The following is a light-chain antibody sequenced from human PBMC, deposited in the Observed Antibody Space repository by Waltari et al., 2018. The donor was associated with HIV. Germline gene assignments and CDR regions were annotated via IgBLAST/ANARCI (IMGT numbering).Light chain of an antibody. J-gene: IGKJ1*01. V-gene: IGKV3-15*01. Sequence: EIVMTQSPVTLSVSPGQRATLSCRASQTISVNIAWYQQKPGQAPRLLIFAPSTRATCVPARFRGRGFGTEFTLSISDLQSEDFAIYHCQQYIEWPLTFGQGTKVEVK. CDR2: APS. CDR3: QQYIEWPLT. CDR1: QTISVN.